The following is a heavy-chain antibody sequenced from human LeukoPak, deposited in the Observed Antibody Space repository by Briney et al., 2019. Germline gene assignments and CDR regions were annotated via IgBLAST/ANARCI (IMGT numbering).Heavy chain of an antibody. D-gene: IGHD4-23*01. Sequence: SETLSLTCTVSGGSISSGSYYWSWIRQPAGTGLEWIGRIYTSGSTNYNPSLKSRVTISVDTSKNQFSLKLNSVTAADTAVYYCARDRLRWPKIDYWGQGTLVTVSS. J-gene: IGHJ4*02. CDR3: ARDRLRWPKIDY. V-gene: IGHV4-61*02. CDR2: IYTSGST. CDR1: GGSISSGSYY.